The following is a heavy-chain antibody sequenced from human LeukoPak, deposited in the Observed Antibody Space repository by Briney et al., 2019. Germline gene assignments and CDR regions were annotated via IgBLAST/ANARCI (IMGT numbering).Heavy chain of an antibody. CDR1: GFTFSSFG. CDR2: ISYDGKNK. D-gene: IGHD3-3*01. CDR3: ASYPFGVLRFLDLFSSP. Sequence: PGRSLRLSCAASGFTFSSFGVHWVRQAPGKGLEWLAAISYDGKNKYYADSVKGRFTISRDNPRNTLYLQMHSLRSEDTAIYYCASYPFGVLRFLDLFSSPGGQGALVTVSS. J-gene: IGHJ4*02. V-gene: IGHV3-30*04.